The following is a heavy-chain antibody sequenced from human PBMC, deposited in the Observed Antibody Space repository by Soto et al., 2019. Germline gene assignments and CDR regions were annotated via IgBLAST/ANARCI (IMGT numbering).Heavy chain of an antibody. D-gene: IGHD6-19*01. J-gene: IGHJ2*01. CDR3: ASPRIAVAPPYWYFDL. CDR1: GGSISSYY. CDR2: IYYSGST. Sequence: QVQLQESGPGLVKPSETLSLTCTVSGGSISSYYWSWIRQPPGKGLEWIGYIYYSGSTNYNPSLTSRVTISVDTSKNQFSLKLSSVTAADTAVYYCASPRIAVAPPYWYFDLWGRGTLVTVSS. V-gene: IGHV4-59*08.